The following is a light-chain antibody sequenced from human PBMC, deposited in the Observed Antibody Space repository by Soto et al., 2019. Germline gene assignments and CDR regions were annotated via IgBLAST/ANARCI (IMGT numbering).Light chain of an antibody. J-gene: IGKJ5*01. CDR1: RDIGKY. CDR3: HRYDSLPPT. Sequence: DIQMTQSPSSLSASVGDRVTITCQASRDIGKYLNWFQEKPGKAPKLLIYDASNLQTGVPSRFSGSGSGTDFTFTISSLQPEDFATYYCHRYDSLPPTFGQGTRLEIK. CDR2: DAS. V-gene: IGKV1-33*01.